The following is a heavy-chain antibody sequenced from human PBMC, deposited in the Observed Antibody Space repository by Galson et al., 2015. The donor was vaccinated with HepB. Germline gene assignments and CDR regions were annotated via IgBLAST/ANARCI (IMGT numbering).Heavy chain of an antibody. CDR3: ARLGTYGGNSDGNYYGMDV. CDR2: ISSSSSYT. CDR1: GFTFSDYY. V-gene: IGHV3-11*06. Sequence: SLRLSCAASGFTFSDYYMSWIRQAPGKGLEWVSYISSSSSYTNYADSVKGRFTISRDNAKNSLYLQMNSLRAEDTAVYYCARLGTYGGNSDGNYYGMDVWGQGTTVTVSS. J-gene: IGHJ6*02. D-gene: IGHD4-23*01.